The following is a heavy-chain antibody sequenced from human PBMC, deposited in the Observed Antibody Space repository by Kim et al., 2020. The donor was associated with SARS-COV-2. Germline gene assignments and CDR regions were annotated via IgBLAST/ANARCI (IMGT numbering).Heavy chain of an antibody. J-gene: IGHJ4*02. CDR3: ARSRGRLIPHTHDY. CDR1: GFTFSSYS. CDR2: ISSSSSYI. D-gene: IGHD3-16*01. V-gene: IGHV3-21*01. Sequence: GGSLRLSCAASGFTFSSYSMNWVRQAPGKGLEWVSSISSSSSYIYYADSVKGRFTISRDNAKNSLYLQMNSLRAEDTAVYYCARSRGRLIPHTHDYWGQGTLVTVSS.